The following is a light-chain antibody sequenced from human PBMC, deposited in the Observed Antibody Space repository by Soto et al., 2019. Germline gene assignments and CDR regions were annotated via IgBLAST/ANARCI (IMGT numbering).Light chain of an antibody. CDR1: QDIRNE. CDR2: AAS. CDR3: LQDYSYPLT. V-gene: IGKV1-6*01. J-gene: IGKJ2*01. Sequence: AIQMTQSPSSLSASVGDRVTITCRASQDIRNELGWYQQKPGRAPKLLIYAASSLQSGGSLRFSGSGSGTDFTLTISSLQPEDFATYYCLQDYSYPLTFGQGTKLEIK.